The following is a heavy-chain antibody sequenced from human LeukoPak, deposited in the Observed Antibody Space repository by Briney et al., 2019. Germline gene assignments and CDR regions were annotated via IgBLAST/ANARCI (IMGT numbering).Heavy chain of an antibody. D-gene: IGHD3-16*01. Sequence: GGSLRLSCAASGFSFRSYAMSWVRQAPARGLEWVSRLRGDGDTFYADSVKGRFTLSRDDSRNTVYLHLNNLRVEDTAVYYCAKASWVSSADAVLWGQGTLVTVSS. CDR1: GFSFRSYA. J-gene: IGHJ4*02. CDR2: LRGDGDT. CDR3: AKASWVSSADAVL. V-gene: IGHV3-23*01.